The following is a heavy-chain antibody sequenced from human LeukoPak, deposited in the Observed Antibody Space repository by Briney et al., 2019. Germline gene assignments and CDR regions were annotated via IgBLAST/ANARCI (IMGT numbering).Heavy chain of an antibody. Sequence: PSETLSLTCAVSGYSISSGYYWGWIRQPPGKGLEWIGSIYHSGRTYYTPSLKSRVTISVDTSKNQFSLKLSSVTAADTAVYYCARDGDIVVVPAANLHWFDPWGQGTLVTVSS. CDR3: ARDGDIVVVPAANLHWFDP. V-gene: IGHV4-38-2*02. D-gene: IGHD2-2*01. CDR1: GYSISSGYY. J-gene: IGHJ5*02. CDR2: IYHSGRT.